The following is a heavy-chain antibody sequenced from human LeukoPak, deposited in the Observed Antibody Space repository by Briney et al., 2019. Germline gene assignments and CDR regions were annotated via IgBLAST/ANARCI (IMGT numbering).Heavy chain of an antibody. V-gene: IGHV3-74*01. D-gene: IGHD4-23*01. CDR1: GFTFSSYW. CDR3: ARGRPHGNDY. CDR2: IASDGSST. Sequence: GGSLRLSCAASGFTFSSYWMNWVRKAPGKGLVWVSRIASDGSSTTYADSVKGRFSISRDNAKNTLYLQMNSLRVEDTAVYYCARGRPHGNDYWGQGTLVTVSS. J-gene: IGHJ4*02.